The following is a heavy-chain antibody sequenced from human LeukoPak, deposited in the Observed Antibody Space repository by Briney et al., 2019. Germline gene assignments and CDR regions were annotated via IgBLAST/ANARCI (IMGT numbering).Heavy chain of an antibody. J-gene: IGHJ3*02. V-gene: IGHV4-59*01. CDR1: GGSISRYY. CDR3: ARDPHYGDILNDPFDI. CDR2: INYSGST. D-gene: IGHD4-17*01. Sequence: SETLSLTCTVSGGSISRYYWSWIRQPPGKGLEWIGYINYSGSTKYNPSLKSRVTISVDTSKNQFSLKLSSVTAADTAVYFCARDPHYGDILNDPFDIWGQGTMVTVS.